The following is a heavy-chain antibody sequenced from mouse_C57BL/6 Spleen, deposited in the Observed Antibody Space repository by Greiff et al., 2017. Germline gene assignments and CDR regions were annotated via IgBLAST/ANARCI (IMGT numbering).Heavy chain of an antibody. CDR1: GYTFTEYT. Sequence: QVQLQQSGAELVKPGASVTLSCKASGYTFTEYTIHWVKQRSGQGLVWIGWFYPGSGSIKYNETFKDKATLTADTSSSTVYMELSRLTSEDSAVYFCARHEDCGSSYWYFDVWGTGTTVTVSS. V-gene: IGHV1-62-2*01. J-gene: IGHJ1*03. D-gene: IGHD1-1*01. CDR3: ARHEDCGSSYWYFDV. CDR2: FYPGSGSI.